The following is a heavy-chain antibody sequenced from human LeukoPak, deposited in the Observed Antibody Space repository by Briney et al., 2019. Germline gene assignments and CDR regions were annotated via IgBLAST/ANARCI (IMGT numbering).Heavy chain of an antibody. CDR1: GFTFSSYS. D-gene: IGHD3-3*01. Sequence: GGSLRLSCAASGFTFSSYSMNWVRRAPGKGLEWVSSISSSSSYIYYADSVKGRFTISRDNAKNSLYLQMNSLRAEDTAVYYCARDHSIFYYFDYWGQGTLVTVSS. V-gene: IGHV3-21*01. J-gene: IGHJ4*02. CDR2: ISSSSSYI. CDR3: ARDHSIFYYFDY.